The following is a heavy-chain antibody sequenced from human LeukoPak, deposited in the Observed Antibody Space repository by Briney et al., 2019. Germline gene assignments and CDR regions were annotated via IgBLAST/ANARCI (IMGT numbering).Heavy chain of an antibody. CDR2: IFPIVGAA. V-gene: IGHV1-69*16. J-gene: IGHJ4*02. Sequence: SVKVSCKASGGTFSSFTFTWVRQAPGQGLEWMGGIFPIVGAATYAQKFQGRLTISKDEFTTTAYMELSGLRSQDTAVYYCATFVGTGNDNWGQGTLITVSS. CDR3: ATFVGTGNDN. D-gene: IGHD7-27*01. CDR1: GGTFSSFT.